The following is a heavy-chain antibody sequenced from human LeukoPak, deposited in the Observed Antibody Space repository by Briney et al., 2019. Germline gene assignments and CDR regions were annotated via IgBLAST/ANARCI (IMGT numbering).Heavy chain of an antibody. Sequence: ASVKVSCKASGYTFTSYDINWVRQATGQGLEWMGWMNPNSGNTGYAQKFQGRVTMTRNTSISTAYMELTSLRSEDTAVYYCARGPQLACYDFWSGYYLDYWGQGTLVTVSS. D-gene: IGHD3-3*01. CDR3: ARGPQLACYDFWSGYYLDY. CDR2: MNPNSGNT. J-gene: IGHJ4*02. CDR1: GYTFTSYD. V-gene: IGHV1-8*01.